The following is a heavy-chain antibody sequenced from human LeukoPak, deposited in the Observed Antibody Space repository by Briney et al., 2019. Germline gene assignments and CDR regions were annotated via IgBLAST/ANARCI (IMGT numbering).Heavy chain of an antibody. CDR3: AKHLRATNTYSFFGLDV. D-gene: IGHD1-26*01. V-gene: IGHV3-9*01. J-gene: IGHJ6*02. CDR1: GFNFKDYG. Sequence: GGSLRLSCAATGFNFKDYGMHWVRRPPGEGLEWVSAINWNGGSTDYAHSVKGRFTISRDNAKNSLYLQFSSLRPEDTAVYYCAKHLRATNTYSFFGLDVWGLGTTVTVSS. CDR2: INWNGGST.